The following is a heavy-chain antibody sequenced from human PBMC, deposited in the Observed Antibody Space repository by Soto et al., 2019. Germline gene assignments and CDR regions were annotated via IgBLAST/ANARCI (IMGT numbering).Heavy chain of an antibody. Sequence: EVQLLESGGGLVQPGGSLRLSCAASGFTFSAYAMSWVHQAPGKGLEWVSSIASDSVTYYSDSVTGRFTISRDNSKKTVYLQLDSLRADDTAVYYCVEPGAYWTRWGQGTPVTVSS. J-gene: IGHJ4*02. CDR2: IASDSVT. D-gene: IGHD1-1*01. CDR1: GFTFSAYA. V-gene: IGHV3-23*01. CDR3: VEPGAYWTR.